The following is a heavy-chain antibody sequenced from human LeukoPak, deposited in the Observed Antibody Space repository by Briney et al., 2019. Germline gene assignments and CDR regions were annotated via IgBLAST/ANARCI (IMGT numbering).Heavy chain of an antibody. V-gene: IGHV4-4*07. CDR3: ARNWALYGDYVLVFDY. Sequence: PSETLSLTCTVSGGSISSYYWSWIRQPAGKGLEWIGRIYTSGSTNYNPSLKSRVTMSVDTSKNQFSLKLSSVTAADTAVYYCARNWALYGDYVLVFDYWGQGTLVTVSS. CDR1: GGSISSYY. J-gene: IGHJ4*02. CDR2: IYTSGST. D-gene: IGHD4-17*01.